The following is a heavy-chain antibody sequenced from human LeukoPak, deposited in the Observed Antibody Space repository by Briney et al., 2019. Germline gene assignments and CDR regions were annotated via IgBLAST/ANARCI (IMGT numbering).Heavy chain of an antibody. Sequence: ASVKVSCKASGYAFTSYGISWVRQAPGQGLEWMGRINPNSGGTNYAQKFQGRVTMTRDTSISTAYMELSRLRSDDTAVYYCARDRSIITMIVVPLGYWGQGTLVTVSS. CDR1: GYAFTSYG. CDR3: ARDRSIITMIVVPLGY. V-gene: IGHV1-2*06. D-gene: IGHD3-22*01. J-gene: IGHJ4*02. CDR2: INPNSGGT.